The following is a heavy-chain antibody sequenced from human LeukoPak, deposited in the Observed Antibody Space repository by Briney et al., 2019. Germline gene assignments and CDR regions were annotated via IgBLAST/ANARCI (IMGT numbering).Heavy chain of an antibody. CDR2: INWNGGST. CDR3: ARDAQYYDFWSGYNDFDY. J-gene: IGHJ4*02. D-gene: IGHD3-3*01. Sequence: PGGSLRLSCAASGFTFDDYGMSWVRQAPGKGLEWVSGINWNGGSTGYADSVKGRFTISRDNAKNSLYLQMNSLRAEDTALYYCARDAQYYDFWSGYNDFDYWGQGTLVAVSS. V-gene: IGHV3-20*04. CDR1: GFTFDDYG.